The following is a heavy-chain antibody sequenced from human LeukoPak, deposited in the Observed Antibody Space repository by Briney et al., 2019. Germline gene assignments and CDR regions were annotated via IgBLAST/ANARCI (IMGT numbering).Heavy chain of an antibody. J-gene: IGHJ4*02. V-gene: IGHV1-46*01. D-gene: IGHD3-22*01. Sequence: ASVKVSCKASGYTFTTYYIHWVRQAPGQGLEWMGIINPSGGTTSYAQKFQGRATMTRDTSTSTVYMELSSLRSEDTAVYYCASTHYYDSSGYLDYWGQGTLVTVSS. CDR1: GYTFTTYY. CDR3: ASTHYYDSSGYLDY. CDR2: INPSGGTT.